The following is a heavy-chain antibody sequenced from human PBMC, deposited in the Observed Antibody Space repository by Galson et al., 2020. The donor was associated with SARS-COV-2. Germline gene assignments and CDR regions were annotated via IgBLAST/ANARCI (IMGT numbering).Heavy chain of an antibody. D-gene: IGHD3-22*01. Sequence: PGGSLRLPCAASGFTFSSYWMSWVRQSPGNGLESVANIKQYGSEKFYVDSVKGRFTISRDNAKNSLYLQMNSLRAEDTAVYYCARNGTYYYDSSGYYNTAIDYWGQGTLVTGSS. CDR3: ARNGTYYYDSSGYYNTAIDY. V-gene: IGHV3-7*01. J-gene: IGHJ4*02. CDR2: IKQYGSEK. CDR1: GFTFSSYW.